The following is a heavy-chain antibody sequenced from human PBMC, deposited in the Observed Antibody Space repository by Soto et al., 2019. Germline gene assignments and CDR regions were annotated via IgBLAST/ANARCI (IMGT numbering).Heavy chain of an antibody. CDR1: GFTFSSYA. Sequence: PGGSLRLSCAASGFTFSSYAMSWVRQAPGKGLEWVSAISGSGGSTYYADSVKGRFTISRDNSKNTLYLQMNSLRAEDTAVYYCAKDSTYYYDSSGYWFDPWGQGTLVTVSS. CDR3: AKDSTYYYDSSGYWFDP. J-gene: IGHJ5*02. V-gene: IGHV3-23*01. D-gene: IGHD3-22*01. CDR2: ISGSGGST.